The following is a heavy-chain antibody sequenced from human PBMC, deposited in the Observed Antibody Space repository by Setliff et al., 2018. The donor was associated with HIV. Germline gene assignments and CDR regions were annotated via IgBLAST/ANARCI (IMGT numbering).Heavy chain of an antibody. V-gene: IGHV3-48*04. CDR2: ITGSSDTI. CDR3: AREGITGTTLHPY. CDR1: GFTFRTSV. Sequence: PGGSLRLSCAASGFTFRTSVMAWVRQAPGRGLEWVSYITGSSDTIYYADSVKGRFTISRDNAKNSLYLQMNTLRAEDTAVYYCAREGITGTTLHPYWGQGTLVTVSS. D-gene: IGHD1-7*01. J-gene: IGHJ4*02.